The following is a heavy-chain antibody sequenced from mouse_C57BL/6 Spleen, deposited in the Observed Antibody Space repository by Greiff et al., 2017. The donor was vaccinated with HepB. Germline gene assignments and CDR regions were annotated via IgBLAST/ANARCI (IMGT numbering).Heavy chain of an antibody. D-gene: IGHD2-5*01. CDR2: ISYDGSN. J-gene: IGHJ4*01. V-gene: IGHV3-6*01. Sequence: EVKLQQSGPGLVKPSQSLSLTCSVTGYSITSGYYWNWIRQFPGNKLEWMGYISYDGSNKYNPSLKNRISITRDTSKNQFFLKLNSLTTEDTATYYFARDSNYPWSYAIDYWGQGTSVTVSS. CDR3: ARDSNYPWSYAIDY. CDR1: GYSITSGYY.